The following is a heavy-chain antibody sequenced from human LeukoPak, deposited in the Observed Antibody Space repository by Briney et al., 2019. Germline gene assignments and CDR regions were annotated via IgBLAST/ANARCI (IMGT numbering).Heavy chain of an antibody. V-gene: IGHV3-23*01. CDR1: GFIVSTYA. Sequence: GGSLRLSCAASGFIVSTYAMSWVRQAPGKGLEWVSGISGGGGGTYFADSVKGRFTISRDNSKNTLYLQMNSLRAEDTAVYYCAREQSGSSGWFTLRNPDPFDYWGQGTLVTVSS. CDR3: AREQSGSSGWFTLRNPDPFDY. J-gene: IGHJ4*02. D-gene: IGHD6-19*01. CDR2: ISGGGGGT.